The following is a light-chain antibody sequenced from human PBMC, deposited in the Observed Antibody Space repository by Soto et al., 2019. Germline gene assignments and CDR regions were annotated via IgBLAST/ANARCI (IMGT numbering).Light chain of an antibody. V-gene: IGLV1-44*01. CDR3: AAWDDSLNVV. CDR1: SSNIGSNT. CDR2: SNN. J-gene: IGLJ2*01. Sequence: QAVVTQPPSASGTPGQRVTISCSGSSSNIGSNTVNWYQQLPGTAPKLLIYSNNQRPSGVPDRFSGSKSSTSASLAISGLQSEYEADYYCAAWDDSLNVVFGGGTKLTVL.